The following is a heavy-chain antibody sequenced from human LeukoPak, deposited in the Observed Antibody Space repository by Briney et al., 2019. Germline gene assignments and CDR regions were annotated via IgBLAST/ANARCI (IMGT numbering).Heavy chain of an antibody. CDR1: GYSFTNYW. J-gene: IGHJ6*01. CDR3: AGHEFSGWFGETIWRTYYGMDV. V-gene: IGHV5-51*01. D-gene: IGHD3-10*01. CDR2: IYPGDSDT. Sequence: KNGESLKISCKGSGYSFTNYWIGWVRQMPGKGLEWMGIIYPGDSDTRYSPSFQGQVTISADKSISTAYLQWSSLKASDTAMYYCAGHEFSGWFGETIWRTYYGMDVWGQGTTVSVSS.